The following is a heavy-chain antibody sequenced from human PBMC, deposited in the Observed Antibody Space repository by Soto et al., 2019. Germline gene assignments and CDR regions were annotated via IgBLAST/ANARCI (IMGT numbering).Heavy chain of an antibody. Sequence: QVQLVESGGGVVQPGRSLRLSCAASAFTSSSYGMHWVRQAPGKGLEWVAVISYDGSNKYYADSVKGRFTISRDNSKNTLYLQMNSLRAEDTAVYYCAKAHSSGWYYFDYWGQGTLVTVSS. J-gene: IGHJ4*02. CDR1: AFTSSSYG. D-gene: IGHD6-19*01. CDR2: ISYDGSNK. CDR3: AKAHSSGWYYFDY. V-gene: IGHV3-30*18.